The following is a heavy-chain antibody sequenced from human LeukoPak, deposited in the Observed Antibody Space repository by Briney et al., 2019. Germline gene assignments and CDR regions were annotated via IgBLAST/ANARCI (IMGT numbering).Heavy chain of an antibody. CDR2: ISDSGDST. CDR3: AKDKDKAMDPNFDN. CDR1: GFTFSSYA. Sequence: GGSLRLSCAASGFTFSSYAMSWVRQAPGKGLEWVSGISDSGDSTYYADSVEGRFTISRDNSKNTLYLQMNSLRAEDTAVYYCAKDKDKAMDPNFDNWGQGTQVTVSS. V-gene: IGHV3-23*01. D-gene: IGHD5-18*01. J-gene: IGHJ4*02.